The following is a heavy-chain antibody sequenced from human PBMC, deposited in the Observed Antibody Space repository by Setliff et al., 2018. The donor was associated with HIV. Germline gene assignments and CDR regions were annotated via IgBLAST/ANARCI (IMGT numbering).Heavy chain of an antibody. CDR2: IKSKTDGGTT. Sequence: PGGSLRLSCAASGFTFDDYGMSWVRQAPGKGLEWVGRIKSKTDGGTTDYAAPVKGRFTISRDDSKNTLYLQMNSLKTEDTAVYYCTTEVRYYDSSGPDYWGQGTLVTV. CDR1: GFTFDDYG. D-gene: IGHD3-22*01. J-gene: IGHJ4*02. CDR3: TTEVRYYDSSGPDY. V-gene: IGHV3-15*01.